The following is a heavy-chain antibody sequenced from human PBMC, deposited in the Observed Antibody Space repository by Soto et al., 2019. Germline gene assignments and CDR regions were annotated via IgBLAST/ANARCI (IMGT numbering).Heavy chain of an antibody. J-gene: IGHJ3*02. CDR1: GFTFSNYA. V-gene: IGHV3-23*01. D-gene: IGHD3-3*02. CDR3: AKDSISRTGIFDPFDI. CDR2: IHGDGGGT. Sequence: PGGSLRLSCAASGFTFSNYAMSWVRQAPGRGLEWVSSIHGDGGGTYYADSVKGRFTVSRDNSKNTLYLHMDSLRADDTAVYYCAKDSISRTGIFDPFDIWGQGTMVTVSS.